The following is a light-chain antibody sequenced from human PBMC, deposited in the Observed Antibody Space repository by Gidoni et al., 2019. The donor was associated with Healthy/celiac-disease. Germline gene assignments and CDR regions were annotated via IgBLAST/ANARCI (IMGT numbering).Light chain of an antibody. CDR1: QSISSY. CDR3: QQSYSTPLT. V-gene: IGKV1-39*01. CDR2: AAS. Sequence: DIQMTQSPSSLSASVGDRATITCLASQSISSYLNWYQQKPGKAPKLLIYAASSLQSVVPSRFSGSGSGTDFTLTISSLQPEDFATYYCQQSYSTPLTFGGGTKVEIK. J-gene: IGKJ4*01.